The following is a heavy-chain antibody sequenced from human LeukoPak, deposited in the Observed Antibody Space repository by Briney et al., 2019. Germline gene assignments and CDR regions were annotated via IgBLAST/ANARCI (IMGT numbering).Heavy chain of an antibody. Sequence: SETLSLTCTVSGGSISSYYWGWIRQTPGEGLEWIGYIYYSGNTNYNPSLESRVTISVDTSKNQFSLKLSSVTAADTAVYYCARHYCSGDNCYYFDYWGQGALVTVSS. CDR1: GGSISSYY. CDR2: IYYSGNT. CDR3: ARHYCSGDNCYYFDY. V-gene: IGHV4-59*01. D-gene: IGHD2-15*01. J-gene: IGHJ4*02.